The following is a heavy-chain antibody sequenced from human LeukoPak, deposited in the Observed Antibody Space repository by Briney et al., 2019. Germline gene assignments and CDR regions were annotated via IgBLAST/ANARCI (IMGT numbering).Heavy chain of an antibody. CDR3: ARRPPNYSSRSDDAFDI. CDR2: ISSSSSYI. J-gene: IGHJ3*02. CDR1: GFTFSSYS. Sequence: PGGSLRLPCAASGFTFSSYSMNWVRQAPGKGLEWVSSISSSSSYIYYADSVKGRFTISRDNAKNSLYLQMNSLRAEDTAVYYCARRPPNYSSRSDDAFDIWGQGTMVTVSS. D-gene: IGHD6-13*01. V-gene: IGHV3-21*01.